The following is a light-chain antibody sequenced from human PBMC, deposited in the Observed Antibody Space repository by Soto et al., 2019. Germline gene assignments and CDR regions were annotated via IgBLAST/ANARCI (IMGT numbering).Light chain of an antibody. CDR3: QADYRYSYS. J-gene: IGKJ2*03. V-gene: IGKV1-5*01. CDR2: DAS. Sequence: DIRMTQSRSTLSASVGDRVTITCRANQSINRWLAWYQQKPGKGPKLLIHDASSLENGVPTTFSGSGSETEFTLTITTLQTEYYVSSYCQADYRYSYSLGHGTKLEIK. CDR1: QSINRW.